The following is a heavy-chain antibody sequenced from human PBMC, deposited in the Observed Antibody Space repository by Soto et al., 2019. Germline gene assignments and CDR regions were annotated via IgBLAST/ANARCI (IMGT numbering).Heavy chain of an antibody. CDR1: GGTFSSYA. Sequence: QVQLVQSGAEVKKPGSSVKVSCKASGGTFSSYALSWVRQAPGQGLEWMGGIIPIFGTANYAQKFQGRVTLTADESTSTAYLELSSLRAEGTAVYYCARGGYYDILTGSRPRFDYWGQGSLVTVSS. D-gene: IGHD3-9*01. CDR3: ARGGYYDILTGSRPRFDY. J-gene: IGHJ4*02. CDR2: IIPIFGTA. V-gene: IGHV1-69*12.